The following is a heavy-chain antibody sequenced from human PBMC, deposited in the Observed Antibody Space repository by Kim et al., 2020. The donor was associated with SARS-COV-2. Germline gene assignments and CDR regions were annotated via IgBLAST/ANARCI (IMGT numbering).Heavy chain of an antibody. D-gene: IGHD3-9*01. CDR1: GFPFANYW. CDR3: ATTTSTTGT. V-gene: IGHV3-7*03. Sequence: GGSLRLSCAASGFPFANYWMNWVRQAPGEGLEYVASIKQDGSEKYYVDSVKGRFSISRDNAKNSLYLQMNSLRAEDTAVYYCATTTSTTGTWGQGTLVTVSS. J-gene: IGHJ5*02. CDR2: IKQDGSEK.